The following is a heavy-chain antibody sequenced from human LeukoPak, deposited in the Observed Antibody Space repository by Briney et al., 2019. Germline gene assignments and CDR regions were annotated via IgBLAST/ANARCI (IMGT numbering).Heavy chain of an antibody. CDR3: ARGSYCGGDCYPPIFDY. D-gene: IGHD2-21*02. Sequence: SGTLSLTCTVSGDSIITTNWWSWVRQPPGKGLEWIGYIYYSGSTNYNPSLKSRVTISVDTSKNQFSLKLSSVTAADTAVYYCARGSYCGGDCYPPIFDYWGQGTLVTVSS. J-gene: IGHJ4*02. CDR2: IYYSGST. V-gene: IGHV4-4*02. CDR1: GDSIITTNW.